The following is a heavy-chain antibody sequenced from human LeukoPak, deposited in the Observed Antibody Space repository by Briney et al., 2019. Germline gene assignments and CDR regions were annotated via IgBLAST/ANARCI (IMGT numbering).Heavy chain of an antibody. V-gene: IGHV4-38-2*02. CDR1: GYSISSGYY. D-gene: IGHD4-17*01. J-gene: IGHJ4*02. CDR3: AGYHAYGVTTPPLGY. CDR2: IYHSGST. Sequence: SETLSLTCTVSGYSISSGYYWVWIRQPPGKGLEWIESIYHSGSTYYNPSLKSRVTISVDTSKNQFSLKLSSVTAADTAVYYCAGYHAYGVTTPPLGYWGQGTLVTVSS.